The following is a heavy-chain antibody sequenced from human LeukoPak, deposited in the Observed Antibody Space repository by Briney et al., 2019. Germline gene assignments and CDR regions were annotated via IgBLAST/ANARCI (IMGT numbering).Heavy chain of an antibody. CDR2: MNPNSGNT. CDR1: GYTFTSYD. D-gene: IGHD3-22*01. CDR3: ARGETDSYYFDY. Sequence: ASVKVSCKASGYTFTSYDINWVGQATGQGLEWMGWMNPNSGNTGYALKFQGRVTMTRNTSISTAYMELSSLRSEDTAVYYCARGETDSYYFDYWGQGTLVTVSS. J-gene: IGHJ4*02. V-gene: IGHV1-8*01.